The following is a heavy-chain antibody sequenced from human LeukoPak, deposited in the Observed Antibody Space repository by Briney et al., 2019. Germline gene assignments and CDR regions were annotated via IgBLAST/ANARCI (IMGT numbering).Heavy chain of an antibody. V-gene: IGHV3-23*01. Sequence: GGSLRLSCAASGFTFSSYAMSWVRQAPGKGLEWVSAISGSGGSTYYADSVKGRFTISRDNPKNTLYLQMNSLRAEDTAVYYCATGLLWFGELLGRSYYFDYWGQGTLVTVSS. CDR2: ISGSGGST. CDR3: ATGLLWFGELLGRSYYFDY. CDR1: GFTFSSYA. D-gene: IGHD3-10*01. J-gene: IGHJ4*02.